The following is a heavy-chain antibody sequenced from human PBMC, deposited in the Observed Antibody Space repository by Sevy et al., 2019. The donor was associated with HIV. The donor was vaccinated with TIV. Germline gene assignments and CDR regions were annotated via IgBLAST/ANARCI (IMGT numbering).Heavy chain of an antibody. CDR3: AREVLEGSGSYYNNNWFDP. Sequence: GGSLRLSCAASGFTFSSYSMNWVRQAPGKGLEWVSYISSSSSTIYYADSVKGRFTMSRDNAKNSLYLQMNSLRDEDTAVYYCAREVLEGSGSYYNNNWFDPWGQGTLVTVSS. D-gene: IGHD3-10*01. J-gene: IGHJ5*02. CDR1: GFTFSSYS. V-gene: IGHV3-48*02. CDR2: ISSSSSTI.